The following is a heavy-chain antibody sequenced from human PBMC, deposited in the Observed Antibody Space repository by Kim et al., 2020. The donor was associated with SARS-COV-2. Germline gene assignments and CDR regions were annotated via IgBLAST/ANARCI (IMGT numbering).Heavy chain of an antibody. V-gene: IGHV3-30*18. J-gene: IGHJ4*03. CDR2: ISYDGSNK. CDR1: GFTFSSYG. CDR3: AKANSFRTQRGYFDY. Sequence: GGSLRLSCAASGFTFSSYGMHWVRQAPGKGLEWVAVISYDGSNKYYADSVKGRFTISRDNSKNTLYLQMNSLRAEDTAVYYCAKANSFRTQRGYFDYWG. D-gene: IGHD1-1*01.